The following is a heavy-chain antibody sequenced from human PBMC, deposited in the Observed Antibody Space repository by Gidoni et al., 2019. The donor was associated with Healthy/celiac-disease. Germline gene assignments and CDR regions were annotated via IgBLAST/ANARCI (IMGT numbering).Heavy chain of an antibody. V-gene: IGHV3-49*03. J-gene: IGHJ4*02. CDR3: TRDRGSNRKVSYLKPFDY. CDR2: IRSKAYGGTT. D-gene: IGHD4-4*01. Sequence: EVQLVESGGGLVQPGRSLRLSCTASGFTFGDYAMSWFRQAPGRGLEWVGFIRSKAYGGTTEYAASVKGRFTISRDDSKSIAYLQMNSLKTEDTAVYYCTRDRGSNRKVSYLKPFDYWGQGTLVTVSS. CDR1: GFTFGDYA.